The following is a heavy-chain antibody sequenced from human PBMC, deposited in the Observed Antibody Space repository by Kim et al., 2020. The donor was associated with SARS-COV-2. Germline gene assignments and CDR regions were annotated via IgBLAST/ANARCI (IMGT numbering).Heavy chain of an antibody. Sequence: KPSLKSRVTISVETSKNQFSLKLGSVTAADTAVYYCARSLREYYYYMDVWGKGTTVTVSS. J-gene: IGHJ6*03. CDR3: ARSLREYYYYMDV. V-gene: IGHV4-30-2*05. D-gene: IGHD4-17*01.